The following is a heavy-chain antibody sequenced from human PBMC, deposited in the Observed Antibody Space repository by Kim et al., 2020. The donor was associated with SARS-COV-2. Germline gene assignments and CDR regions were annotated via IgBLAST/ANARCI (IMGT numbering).Heavy chain of an antibody. D-gene: IGHD2-21*02. V-gene: IGHV4-4*02. CDR1: GGSISSSNW. CDR2: IYHSGST. CDR3: ARTRVVTSLYYYYGMDV. Sequence: SETLSLTCAVSGGSISSSNWWSWVRQPPGKGLEWIGEIYHSGSTNYNPSLKSRVTISVDKSKNQFSLKLSSVTAADTAVYYCARTRVVTSLYYYYGMDVWDQGTTVTVSS. J-gene: IGHJ6*02.